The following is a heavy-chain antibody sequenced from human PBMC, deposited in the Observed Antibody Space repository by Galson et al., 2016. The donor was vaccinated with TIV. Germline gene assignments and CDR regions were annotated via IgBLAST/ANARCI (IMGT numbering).Heavy chain of an antibody. CDR1: GYTFTDYY. Sequence: VKVSCKVSGYTFTDYYMHWMQQTPGKGFEWMGHIDPEDSQTKYAARFQGRITMTADTSTDTAYLELSSLRSEDTAIYYCTTVRLRGSGGMDVWGQGTTVIVSS. CDR2: IDPEDSQT. V-gene: IGHV1-69-2*01. J-gene: IGHJ6*02. CDR3: TTVRLRGSGGMDV. D-gene: IGHD2-8*01.